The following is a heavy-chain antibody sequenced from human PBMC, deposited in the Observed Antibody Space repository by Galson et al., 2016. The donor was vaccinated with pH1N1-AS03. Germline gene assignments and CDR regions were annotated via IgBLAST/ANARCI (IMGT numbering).Heavy chain of an antibody. CDR1: GGTFSTNG. J-gene: IGHJ4*02. CDR3: ARERDSSSSSIFVY. CDR2: IIPMLGRG. D-gene: IGHD6-6*01. V-gene: IGHV1-69*04. Sequence: GGTFSTNGFTWVRQAPGQGLEWMGRIIPMLGRGNYAQKFQGRVTIIADISTSATYMELSNLTSEDTAIYYCARERDSSSSSIFVYWGQGTQVTVSS.